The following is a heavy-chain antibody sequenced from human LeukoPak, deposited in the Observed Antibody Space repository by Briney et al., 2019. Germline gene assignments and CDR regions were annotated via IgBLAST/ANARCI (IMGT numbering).Heavy chain of an antibody. Sequence: GGSLRLSCAASGFSFSTSPMSWVRQPPGKGLEWVSAMNNGPGATFYRDSVRGRFTISRDDSKSTLYLQMNSLRAEDTGTYYCAKTHYDLLDVWGQGTTVTVS. V-gene: IGHV3-23*01. CDR2: MNNGPGAT. D-gene: IGHD5-12*01. CDR1: GFSFSTSP. CDR3: AKTHYDLLDV. J-gene: IGHJ6*02.